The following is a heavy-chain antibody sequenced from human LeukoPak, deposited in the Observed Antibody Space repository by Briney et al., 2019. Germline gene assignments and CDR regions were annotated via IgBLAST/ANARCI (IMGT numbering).Heavy chain of an antibody. CDR1: GFTFSSYA. D-gene: IGHD2-15*01. V-gene: IGHV3-30*04. J-gene: IGHJ6*02. Sequence: PGGSLRLSSAASGFTFSSYAMHWVRQAPGKGLEWVAVISYDGSNKYYADSVKGRFTISRDNSKNTLYLQMNSLRAEDTAVYYCARGVATFMDVWGQGTTVTVSS. CDR2: ISYDGSNK. CDR3: ARGVATFMDV.